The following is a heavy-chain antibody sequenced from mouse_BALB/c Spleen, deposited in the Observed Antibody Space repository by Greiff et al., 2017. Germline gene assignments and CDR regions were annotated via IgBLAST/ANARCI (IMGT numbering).Heavy chain of an antibody. Sequence: VQLQQSGAELARPGASVKLSCKASGYTFTDYYINWVKQRTGQGLEWIGEIYPGSGNTYYNEKFKGKATLTADKSSSTAYMQLSSLTSEDSAVYFCARMEGNSAMDYWGQGTSVTVSS. CDR3: ARMEGNSAMDY. CDR1: GYTFTDYY. V-gene: IGHV1-77*01. CDR2: IYPGSGNT. D-gene: IGHD2-14*01. J-gene: IGHJ4*01.